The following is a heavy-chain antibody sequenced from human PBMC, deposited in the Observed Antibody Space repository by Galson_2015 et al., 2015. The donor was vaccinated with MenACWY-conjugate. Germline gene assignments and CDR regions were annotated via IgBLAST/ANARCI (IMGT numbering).Heavy chain of an antibody. CDR1: GYTFTSYY. CDR3: ARGRQGYCSSTSCPTYWYFDL. Sequence: SVKVSCKASGYTFTSYYMHRVRQAPGQGLEWMGGIIPIFGTANYAQKFQGRVTITADESTSTAYMELSSLRSEDTAVYYCARGRQGYCSSTSCPTYWYFDLWGRGTLVTVSS. D-gene: IGHD2-2*01. CDR2: IIPIFGTA. V-gene: IGHV1-69*13. J-gene: IGHJ2*01.